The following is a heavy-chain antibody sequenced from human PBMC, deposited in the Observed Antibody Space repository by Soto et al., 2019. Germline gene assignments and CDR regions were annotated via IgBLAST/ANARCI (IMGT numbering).Heavy chain of an antibody. Sequence: ASVKVSCKASGYTFTSYYMHWVRQAPGQGLEWMGIFNPSGGGTKYAQKFQGRVTVTSDTSTSTVYMELSSLRSDDTAVYYCARDDRDGYNDAGLDYWGQGTPVTVSS. CDR1: GYTFTSYY. CDR2: FNPSGGGT. J-gene: IGHJ4*02. V-gene: IGHV1-46*01. D-gene: IGHD5-12*01. CDR3: ARDDRDGYNDAGLDY.